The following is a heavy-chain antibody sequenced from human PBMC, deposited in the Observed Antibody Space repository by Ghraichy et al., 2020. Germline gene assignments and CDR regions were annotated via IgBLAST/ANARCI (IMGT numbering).Heavy chain of an antibody. CDR1: GGTFSSYA. CDR3: ARDRGYCSSTSCYLLPQLDY. V-gene: IGHV1-69*13. CDR2: IIPIFGTA. J-gene: IGHJ4*02. Sequence: VKVSCKASGGTFSSYAISWVRQAPGQGLEWMGGIIPIFGTANYAQKFQGRVTITADESTSTAYMELSSLRSEDTAVYYCARDRGYCSSTSCYLLPQLDYWGQGTLVTVSS. D-gene: IGHD2-2*01.